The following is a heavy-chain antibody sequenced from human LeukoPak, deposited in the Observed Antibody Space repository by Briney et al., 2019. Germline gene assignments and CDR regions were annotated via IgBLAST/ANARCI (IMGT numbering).Heavy chain of an antibody. D-gene: IGHD6-19*01. CDR3: AREMRSGWYYDY. Sequence: PGGSLRRSCAASGFTFSSYSMNWVRQAPGKGLEWVSSISSSSSYIYYADSVKGRFTISRDNAKNSLYLQMNSLRAEDTAVYYCAREMRSGWYYDYWGQGTLVTVSS. V-gene: IGHV3-21*01. CDR1: GFTFSSYS. J-gene: IGHJ4*02. CDR2: ISSSSSYI.